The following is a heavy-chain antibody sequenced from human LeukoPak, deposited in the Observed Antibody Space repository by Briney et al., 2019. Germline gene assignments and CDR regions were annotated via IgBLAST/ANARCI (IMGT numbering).Heavy chain of an antibody. CDR1: GYTFTSYD. D-gene: IGHD2-2*01. CDR2: MNPNSGNT. J-gene: IGHJ4*02. CDR3: ARFGVSCSSTSCHPSVY. Sequence: ASVKVSCKASGYTFTSYDINWVRQATGQGLEWMGWMNPNSGNTGYAQEFQGRVTMTRNTSISTAYMELSSLRSEDTAVYYCARFGVSCSSTSCHPSVYWGQGTLVTVSS. V-gene: IGHV1-8*01.